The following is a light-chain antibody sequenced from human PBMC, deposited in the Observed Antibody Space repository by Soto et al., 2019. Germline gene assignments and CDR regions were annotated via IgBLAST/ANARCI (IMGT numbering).Light chain of an antibody. CDR3: QQYNTYSYT. CDR1: QSIRSW. V-gene: IGKV1-5*03. J-gene: IGKJ2*01. Sequence: DIQMTQSPSTLSASVGARVTITCRARQSIRSWLAWYQQKPGKAPKLLIYKASSLESGVPSRFSGSGSGTEFTLSISSLHPDDFATYYCQQYNTYSYTFGQGTKLEIK. CDR2: KAS.